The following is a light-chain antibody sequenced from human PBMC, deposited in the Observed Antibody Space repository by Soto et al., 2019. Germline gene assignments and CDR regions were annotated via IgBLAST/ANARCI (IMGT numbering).Light chain of an antibody. CDR3: QQYGSSPLT. CDR1: QSVSSN. Sequence: EIVMTPSPATLSVSPREKATLSCRASQSVSSNLAWYQQKPGQAPRLLIYGASSRATGIPDRFSGSGSGTDFTLTISRLEPEDFAVYYCQQYGSSPLTFGGGTKVDIK. CDR2: GAS. J-gene: IGKJ4*01. V-gene: IGKV3-20*01.